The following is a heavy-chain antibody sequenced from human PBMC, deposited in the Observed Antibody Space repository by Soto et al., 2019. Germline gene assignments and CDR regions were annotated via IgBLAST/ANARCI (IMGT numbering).Heavy chain of an antibody. D-gene: IGHD5-18*01. CDR1: GGSFSGYD. CDR2: INHSGST. CDR3: ARVIWKRYSYGGYYYMDV. J-gene: IGHJ6*03. V-gene: IGHV4-34*01. Sequence: SETLSLTCAVYGGSFSGYDWSWIRQPPGKGLEWIGEINHSGSTNYNPSLKSRVTISVDTSKNQFSLKLSSVTAADTAVYYCARVIWKRYSYGGYYYMDVWGKGTTVTVSS.